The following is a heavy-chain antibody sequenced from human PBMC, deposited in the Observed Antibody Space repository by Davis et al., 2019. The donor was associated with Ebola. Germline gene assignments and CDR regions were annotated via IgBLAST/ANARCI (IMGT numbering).Heavy chain of an antibody. Sequence: GESLKISCAASGFTFSSYSMNWVRQAPGKGLEWVSSITVTSNYTYYADSVKGRFTISRDNVKNSLYLQMNSLRAEDTAVYYCARRNWFDPWGQGTLVTVSS. J-gene: IGHJ5*02. CDR2: ITVTSNYT. CDR3: ARRNWFDP. V-gene: IGHV3-21*01. CDR1: GFTFSSYS.